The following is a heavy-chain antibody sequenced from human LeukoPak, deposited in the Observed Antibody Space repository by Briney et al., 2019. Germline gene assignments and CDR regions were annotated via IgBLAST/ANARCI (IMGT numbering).Heavy chain of an antibody. CDR1: GGSISSYY. D-gene: IGHD3-10*01. V-gene: IGHV4-59*08. CDR2: IYYSGST. CDR3: ARGSSGSYYTPWYNWFDP. Sequence: SETLSLTCTVSGGSISSYYCSWIRQPPGKGLEWIGYIYYSGSTNYNPSLKSRVTISVDTSKNQFSLKPSSVTAADTAVYYCARGSSGSYYTPWYNWFDPWGQGTLVTVSS. J-gene: IGHJ5*02.